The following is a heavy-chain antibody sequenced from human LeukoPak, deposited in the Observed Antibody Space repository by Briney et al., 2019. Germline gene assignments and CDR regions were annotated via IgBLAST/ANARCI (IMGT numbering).Heavy chain of an antibody. CDR1: GFTFRNTW. V-gene: IGHV3-23*01. J-gene: IGHJ2*01. D-gene: IGHD2-2*01. Sequence: GGSLRLSCAVSGFTFRNTWMHWVRQAPGKGLEWVSGISGSGGSTYYADSVKGRFTISRDNSKNTLYLQINSLRAEDTAVYYCAEEAAASHWYFDLWGRGTLVTVSS. CDR3: AEEAAASHWYFDL. CDR2: ISGSGGST.